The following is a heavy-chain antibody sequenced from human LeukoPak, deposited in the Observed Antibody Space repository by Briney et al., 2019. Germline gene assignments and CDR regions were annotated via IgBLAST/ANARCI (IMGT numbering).Heavy chain of an antibody. CDR3: AREWQGYSSSRRGYYYYMDV. V-gene: IGHV3-21*01. CDR1: GFTFSSYS. CDR2: ISSSSSYI. Sequence: GGSLRLSCAASGFTFSSYSMNWVRQAPGKGLEWVSSISSSSSYIYYADSVKGRFTISRDNAKNSLYLQMNSLRAEDTAVYYCAREWQGYSSSRRGYYYYMDVWGKGTTVTVSS. D-gene: IGHD6-6*01. J-gene: IGHJ6*03.